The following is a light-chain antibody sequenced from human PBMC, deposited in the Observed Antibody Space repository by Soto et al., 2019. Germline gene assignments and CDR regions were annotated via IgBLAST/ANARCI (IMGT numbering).Light chain of an antibody. J-gene: IGKJ2*01. V-gene: IGKV3-20*01. CDR1: QTVSTNY. CDR3: QQYGSSPRT. Sequence: EIVLTQSPGTLSLSPGERATLSCRASQTVSTNYLAWYQQKPGQAPRLLIYGASSRATGIPDRFSGSGSGTDFILTISRLEPEDFAVYYCQQYGSSPRTFGQGTKLGIK. CDR2: GAS.